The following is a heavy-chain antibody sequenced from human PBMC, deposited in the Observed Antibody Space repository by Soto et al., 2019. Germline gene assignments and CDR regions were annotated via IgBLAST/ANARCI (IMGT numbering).Heavy chain of an antibody. CDR2: MNPNSGNT. Sequence: GASVKVSCKASGYTFTSYDINWVRQATGQGLEWMGWMNPNSGNTGYAQKFQGRVTMTRDTSTSTAYMELRSLKSDDTAVFYCARSGSYYPARNWFGPWGQGTLVTVSS. J-gene: IGHJ5*02. D-gene: IGHD3-10*01. CDR3: ARSGSYYPARNWFGP. V-gene: IGHV1-8*01. CDR1: GYTFTSYD.